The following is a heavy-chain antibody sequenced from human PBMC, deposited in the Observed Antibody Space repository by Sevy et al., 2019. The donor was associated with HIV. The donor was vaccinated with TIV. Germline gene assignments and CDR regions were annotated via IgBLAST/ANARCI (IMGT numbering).Heavy chain of an antibody. J-gene: IGHJ4*02. Sequence: GGSLRLSCAASGFTFSIYAMSWVRQAPGKGLEWVSGISGSGVTTYHADSVRGRFSISRDNSDNRLYLQMDSLTAEDTAVYYCAKGGSTSGYYLNYFAYWGQGTLVTVSS. CDR2: ISGSGVTT. CDR3: AKGGSTSGYYLNYFAY. D-gene: IGHD3-22*01. CDR1: GFTFSIYA. V-gene: IGHV3-23*01.